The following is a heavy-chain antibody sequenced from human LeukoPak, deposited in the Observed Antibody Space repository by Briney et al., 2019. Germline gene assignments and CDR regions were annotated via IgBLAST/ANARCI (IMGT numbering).Heavy chain of an antibody. V-gene: IGHV3-9*01. CDR2: ISWNSGSI. CDR3: AKAKVVGVFDY. D-gene: IGHD2-15*01. CDR1: GGSISSYY. J-gene: IGHJ4*02. Sequence: LSLTCTVSGGSISSYYWSWIRQPAGKGLEWVSGISWNSGSIGYADSVKGRFTISRDNAKNSLYLQMNSLRAEDTALYYCAKAKVVGVFDYWGQGTLVTVSS.